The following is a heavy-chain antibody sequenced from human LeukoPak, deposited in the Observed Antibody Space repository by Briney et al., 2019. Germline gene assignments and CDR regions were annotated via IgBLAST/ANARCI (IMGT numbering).Heavy chain of an antibody. Sequence: SGPTLVNPTQTLTLTCTFSGFSLSTSGVGVAWMRQSPGQAPEWLAVTYWNDDQRCSPSLKSRLTITKDTSKNQVVLTMTNMDPADTATYHCAHNGLYHWGQGTLVTVSS. J-gene: IGHJ5*02. CDR2: TYWNDDQ. D-gene: IGHD2-2*03. V-gene: IGHV2-5*01. CDR3: AHNGLYH. CDR1: GFSLSTSGVG.